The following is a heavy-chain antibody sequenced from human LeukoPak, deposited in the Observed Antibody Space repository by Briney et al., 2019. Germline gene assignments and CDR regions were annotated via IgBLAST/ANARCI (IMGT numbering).Heavy chain of an antibody. V-gene: IGHV1-8*03. D-gene: IGHD6-13*01. CDR1: GYTFTGYY. CDR2: MNPNSGNT. Sequence: GASVKVSXKASGYTFTGYYMHWVRQATGQGLEWIGWMNPNSGNTGYAQKFQGRVTITRNTSISTAYMELSSLRSEDTAVYYCARGQGYSSSWGIDPWGQGTLVTVSS. CDR3: ARGQGYSSSWGIDP. J-gene: IGHJ5*02.